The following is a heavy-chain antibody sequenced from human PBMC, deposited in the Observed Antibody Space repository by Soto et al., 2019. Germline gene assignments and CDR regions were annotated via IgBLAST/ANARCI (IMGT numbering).Heavy chain of an antibody. CDR3: ARSLAVAGPMEMINWFDP. D-gene: IGHD6-19*01. CDR1: GYTFTSYA. V-gene: IGHV1-3*01. Sequence: ASVKVSCKASGYTFTSYAMHWVRQAPGQRLEWMGWINAGNGNTKYSQKFQGRVTITRDTSASTAYMELSSLRSEDTAVYYCARSLAVAGPMEMINWFDPWGQGTLVTGSS. J-gene: IGHJ5*02. CDR2: INAGNGNT.